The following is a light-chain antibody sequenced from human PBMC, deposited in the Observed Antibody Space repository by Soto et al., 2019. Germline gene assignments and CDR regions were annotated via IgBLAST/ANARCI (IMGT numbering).Light chain of an antibody. CDR1: GSNIGSNL. V-gene: IGLV1-44*01. Sequence: QSVLTQPPSASGTPGQRGTISFSGSGSNIGSNLVTWYQHLPGTAPRLLIYANDQRPSGVPDRFSGSKSDTSASLAISALQSEDKADYYCATWDDSLNGAYVFGTGTKVTVL. CDR2: AND. J-gene: IGLJ1*01. CDR3: ATWDDSLNGAYV.